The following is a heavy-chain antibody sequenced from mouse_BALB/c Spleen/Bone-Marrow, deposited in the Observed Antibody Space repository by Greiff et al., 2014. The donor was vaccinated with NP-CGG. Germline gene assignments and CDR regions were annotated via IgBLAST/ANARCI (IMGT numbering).Heavy chain of an antibody. V-gene: IGHV1-5*01. CDR3: TRSWDRYDFDY. J-gene: IGHJ2*01. Sequence: EVQLQQSGTVLARPGASAKMSCKASGYTFTSYWMHWVKQRPGQGLEWIGAIYPGNSDTSYNQKFKGKAKLTAVTSTSTAYMERSRLTNEDSAFYYGTRSWDRYDFDYWGQGTTLTVSS. D-gene: IGHD2-14*01. CDR2: IYPGNSDT. CDR1: GYTFTSYW.